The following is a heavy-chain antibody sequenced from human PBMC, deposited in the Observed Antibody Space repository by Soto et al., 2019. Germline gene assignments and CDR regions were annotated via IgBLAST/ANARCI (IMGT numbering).Heavy chain of an antibody. CDR2: ISAYNGNT. D-gene: IGHD2-15*01. CDR1: GYTFTSYG. Sequence: QVQLVQSGAEVKKPGASVKVSCKASGYTFTSYGISWVRQAPGQGLEWMGWISAYNGNTNYAQKLQGRVTMTTDTSTSTADMELRSLRSDGTAVYYCVRDGKRGGSSLYAFDLWGQGTMFTVSS. V-gene: IGHV1-18*04. J-gene: IGHJ3*01. CDR3: VRDGKRGGSSLYAFDL.